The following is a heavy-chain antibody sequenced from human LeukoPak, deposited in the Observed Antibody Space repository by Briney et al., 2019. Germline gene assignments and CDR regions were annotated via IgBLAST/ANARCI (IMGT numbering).Heavy chain of an antibody. CDR3: ARGDGYAQRD. CDR2: ISGSGGST. CDR1: GFTFSSYA. J-gene: IGHJ4*02. D-gene: IGHD5-12*01. V-gene: IGHV3-23*01. Sequence: PGGSLRLSCAASGFTFSSYAMSWVRQAPGRGLEWVSAISGSGGSTYYADSVKGRFTISRDNAKNTLYLQMNSLRVEDTAVYYCARGDGYAQRDWGQGTLVTVSS.